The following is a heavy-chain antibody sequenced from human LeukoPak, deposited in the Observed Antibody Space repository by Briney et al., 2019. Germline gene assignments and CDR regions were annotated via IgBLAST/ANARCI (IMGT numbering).Heavy chain of an antibody. J-gene: IGHJ4*02. CDR3: ARDLGSEGITIDY. CDR2: IWYDGSNK. V-gene: IGHV3-33*01. D-gene: IGHD3-10*01. CDR1: GFTFSSYG. Sequence: PGRSLRLSCAASGFTFSSYGMHWVRQAPGKGLEWVAVIWYDGSNKYYADSVKGRFTISRDNSKNTLYLQMNSLRVEDTAVYYCARDLGSEGITIDYWGQGTLVTVSS.